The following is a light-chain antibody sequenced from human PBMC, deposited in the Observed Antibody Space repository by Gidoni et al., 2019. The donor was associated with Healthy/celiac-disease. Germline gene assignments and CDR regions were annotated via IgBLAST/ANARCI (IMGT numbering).Light chain of an antibody. CDR3: AAWDDSLNALV. V-gene: IGLV1-44*01. J-gene: IGLJ2*01. CDR2: SNN. CDR1: SSNIGSNT. Sequence: QSVLTQPPSASGTPGQRVTISCSGSSSNIGSNTVNWYQQLPGTAPKLLIYSNNQRPSGGPDRFSGSKSGTSASLASSGLQSEDEADYYCAAWDDSLNALVFGGGTKLTVL.